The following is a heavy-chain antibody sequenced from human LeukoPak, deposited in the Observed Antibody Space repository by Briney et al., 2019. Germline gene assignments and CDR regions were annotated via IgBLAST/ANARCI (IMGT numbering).Heavy chain of an antibody. V-gene: IGHV4-59*12. Sequence: SETLSLTCTVSGGSISSYHWSWIRQPPGKGLEWVGYIYYSGSTNYNPSLKSRVTMSVDTSKNQFSLKLSSVTAADTAVYYCVREIRVGASDYWGQGTLVTVSS. CDR3: VREIRVGASDY. CDR1: GGSISSYH. D-gene: IGHD1-26*01. J-gene: IGHJ4*02. CDR2: IYYSGST.